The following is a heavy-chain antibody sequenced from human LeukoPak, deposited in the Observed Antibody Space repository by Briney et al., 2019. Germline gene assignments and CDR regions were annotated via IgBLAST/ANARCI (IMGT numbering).Heavy chain of an antibody. Sequence: PGGSLRLSCAASGFTFSSYAMHWVRQAPGKGLEWVAVISYDGSNKYYADSVKGRFTISRDNSKNTLYLQMNSLRAEDTAVYYCARDREYYDSSGTFDYWGQGTLVTVSS. J-gene: IGHJ4*02. V-gene: IGHV3-30-3*01. CDR3: ARDREYYDSSGTFDY. D-gene: IGHD3-22*01. CDR2: ISYDGSNK. CDR1: GFTFSSYA.